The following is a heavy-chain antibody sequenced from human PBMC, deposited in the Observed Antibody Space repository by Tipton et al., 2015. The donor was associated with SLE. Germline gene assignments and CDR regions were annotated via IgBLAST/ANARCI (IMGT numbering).Heavy chain of an antibody. CDR1: GYSISSGYY. V-gene: IGHV4-38-2*01. CDR2: IYHSGST. J-gene: IGHJ4*02. Sequence: TLSLTCAVSGYSISSGYYWGWIRQPPGKGLEWIESIYHSGSTYYNPSLKSRVTMSVDTSKNQFSLKLSSVTAADTAVYYCARGQWLSTTLAFVYWGQGTLVTVSS. D-gene: IGHD3-22*01. CDR3: ARGQWLSTTLAFVY.